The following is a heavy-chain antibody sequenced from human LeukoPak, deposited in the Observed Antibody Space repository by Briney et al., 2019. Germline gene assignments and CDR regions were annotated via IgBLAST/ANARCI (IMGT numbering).Heavy chain of an antibody. Sequence: GGSLRLSCAASGFTFSIYPMHWVRQAPGKGLEWVALISHDGSDKQYADSVKGRFTISRDNAKNSLYLQMNSLRAEDTAVYYCARDSPSSTSWGYWGQGTLVTVSS. V-gene: IGHV3-30*04. CDR2: ISHDGSDK. D-gene: IGHD2-2*01. J-gene: IGHJ4*02. CDR1: GFTFSIYP. CDR3: ARDSPSSTSWGY.